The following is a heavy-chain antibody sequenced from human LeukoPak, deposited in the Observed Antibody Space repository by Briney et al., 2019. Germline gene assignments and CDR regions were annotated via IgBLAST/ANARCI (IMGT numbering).Heavy chain of an antibody. CDR2: IYHSGST. J-gene: IGHJ5*02. CDR3: ARVPQGETIFGVVLYWFDP. V-gene: IGHV4-38-2*02. Sequence: PSETLSLTCTVSSYSISSGYYWGWIRQPPGKGLEWIGSIYHSGSTYYNPSLKSRVTISVDTSKNQFSLKLSSVTTADTAVYYCARVPQGETIFGVVLYWFDPWGQGTLVTVFS. D-gene: IGHD3-3*01. CDR1: SYSISSGYY.